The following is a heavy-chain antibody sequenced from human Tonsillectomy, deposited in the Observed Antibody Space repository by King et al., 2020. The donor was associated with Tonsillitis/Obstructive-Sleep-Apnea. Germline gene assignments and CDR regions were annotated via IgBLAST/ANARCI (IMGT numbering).Heavy chain of an antibody. CDR3: ARGYCSSTSCAHMNAFDI. D-gene: IGHD2-2*01. CDR2: INPSGGST. CDR1: GYTFTIYY. Sequence: QLVQSGAEVKKPWASVKVSCKASGYTFTIYYIHWVRQAPGKGLEWMGIINPSGGSTSYAQKFQGCVTMTRDTSTSTVYMVLCSLRSEETAVYYCARGYCSSTSCAHMNAFDIWGQGTMVTVSS. V-gene: IGHV1-46*01. J-gene: IGHJ3*02.